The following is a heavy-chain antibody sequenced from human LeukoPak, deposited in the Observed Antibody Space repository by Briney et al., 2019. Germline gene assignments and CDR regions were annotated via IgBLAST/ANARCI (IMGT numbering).Heavy chain of an antibody. J-gene: IGHJ4*02. CDR2: IYSGGST. CDR3: ARDRLHYDSLTGYPAD. D-gene: IGHD3-9*01. V-gene: IGHV3-66*01. Sequence: GGSLRLSCADSGFTVSSNYMRWVPEAPGKGLEWVSVIYSGGSTHYTDSVKGRFTISRDNSKNTLYLQMSSLRAEDTAVYYCARDRLHYDSLTGYPADWGQGTLVTVSS. CDR1: GFTVSSNY.